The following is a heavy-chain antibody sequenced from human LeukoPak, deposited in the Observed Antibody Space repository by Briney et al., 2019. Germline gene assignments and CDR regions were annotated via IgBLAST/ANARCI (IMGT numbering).Heavy chain of an antibody. J-gene: IGHJ6*03. CDR2: INTNTGNP. D-gene: IGHD3-9*01. V-gene: IGHV7-4-1*02. CDR3: ARDHGLRYFDWLYSARYYYYMDV. Sequence: GASVKVSCKASGYTFTSYAMNWVRQAPGQGLEWMGWINTNTGNPTYAQGFTGRFVFSLDTSVSTAYLQISSLKAEDTAVYYCARDHGLRYFDWLYSARYYYYMDVWGKGTTVTISS. CDR1: GYTFTSYA.